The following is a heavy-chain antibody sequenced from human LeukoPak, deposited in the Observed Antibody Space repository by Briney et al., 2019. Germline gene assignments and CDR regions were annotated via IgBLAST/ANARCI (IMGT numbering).Heavy chain of an antibody. CDR1: GGSISSGGYS. J-gene: IGHJ4*02. V-gene: IGHV4-30-2*01. D-gene: IGHD3-3*01. CDR2: IYHGGST. CDR3: ARGPNFWSGYYRVHYFDY. Sequence: PSETLSLTCAVSGGSISSGGYSWSWIRQPPGKGLEWIGYIYHGGSTYYNPSLKSRVTISVDRSKSQFSLKLSSVTAADTAVYYCARGPNFWSGYYRVHYFDYWGQGTLVTVSS.